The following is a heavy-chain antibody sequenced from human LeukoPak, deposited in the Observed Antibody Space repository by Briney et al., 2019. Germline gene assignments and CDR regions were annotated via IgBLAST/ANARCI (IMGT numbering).Heavy chain of an antibody. J-gene: IGHJ6*04. CDR2: ISYDGSNK. V-gene: IGHV3-30*18. Sequence: PGRSLRLSCAASGFTFSSYGMHWVRQAPGKGLEWVAVISYDGSNKYYADSVKGRFTISRDNSKNTLYLQMNSLRAEDTAVYYCAKDRASSGWYGSYYYYGMDVRGKGTTVTVSS. CDR3: AKDRASSGWYGSYYYYGMDV. D-gene: IGHD6-19*01. CDR1: GFTFSSYG.